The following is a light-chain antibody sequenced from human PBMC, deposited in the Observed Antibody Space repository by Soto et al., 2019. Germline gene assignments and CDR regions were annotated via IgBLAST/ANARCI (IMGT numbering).Light chain of an antibody. CDR2: GAS. J-gene: IGKJ1*01. Sequence: EIVLTQSPGTLSLSPGERATLSCRASQSVSSNYLAWYQQKPGQAPRLLIYGASSRATGIPDRFSGSGSGTEFTLTISRLEPEDFAVYYCQQYGSSSWTFGQGTKVDI. CDR3: QQYGSSSWT. CDR1: QSVSSNY. V-gene: IGKV3-20*01.